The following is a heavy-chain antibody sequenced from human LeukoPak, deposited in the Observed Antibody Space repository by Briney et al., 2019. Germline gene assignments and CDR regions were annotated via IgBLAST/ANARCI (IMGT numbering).Heavy chain of an antibody. CDR3: ARGGCSSTSCYGEGDFDY. CDR2: IYHSGST. CDR1: GGSISSGGYS. Sequence: SQTLSLTCAVSGGSISSGGYSWSWIRQPPGKGLEWIGYIYHSGSTYYNPSLKSRVTISVDRSKNQFSLKLSSVTAADTAVYYCARGGCSSTSCYGEGDFDYWGQGTLVTVSS. D-gene: IGHD2-2*01. J-gene: IGHJ4*02. V-gene: IGHV4-30-2*01.